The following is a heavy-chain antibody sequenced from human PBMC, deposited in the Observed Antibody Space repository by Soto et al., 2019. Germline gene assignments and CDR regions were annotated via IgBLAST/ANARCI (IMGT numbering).Heavy chain of an antibody. V-gene: IGHV1-2*04. J-gene: IGHJ6*02. D-gene: IGHD2-8*01. CDR3: AREKGRRYCTNGVCYGPSYYYYGMDV. CDR2: INPNSGGT. Sequence: GASVKVSCKASGYTFTGYYMHWVRQAPGQGLEWMGWINPNSGGTNYAQKFQGWVTMTRDTSISTAYMELSRLRSDDTAVYYCAREKGRRYCTNGVCYGPSYYYYGMDVWRQGTTV. CDR1: GYTFTGYY.